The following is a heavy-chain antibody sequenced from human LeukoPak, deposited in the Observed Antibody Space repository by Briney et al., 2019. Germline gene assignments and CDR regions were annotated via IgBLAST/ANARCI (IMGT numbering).Heavy chain of an antibody. CDR2: ISSSSSYI. D-gene: IGHD3-9*01. CDR1: GFTFSSYT. CDR3: ARDTYDILTGYYKWAFDI. Sequence: PGRSLRLSCAASGFTFSSYTMNWVRQAPGKGLEWVSSISSSSSYIYYADSVKGRFTLSRDNDKNSLYLQMNSLRAEDTAVYYCARDTYDILTGYYKWAFDIWGQGTMVTVSS. V-gene: IGHV3-21*06. J-gene: IGHJ3*02.